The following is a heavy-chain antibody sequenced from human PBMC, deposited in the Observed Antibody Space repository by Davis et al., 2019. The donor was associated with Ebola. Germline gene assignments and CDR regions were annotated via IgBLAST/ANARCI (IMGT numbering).Heavy chain of an antibody. CDR3: AKDIGLLDYYGMDV. CDR1: GFTFDDYA. CDR2: ISWNSGSI. Sequence: SLKISCAASGFTFDDYAMHWVRQAPGKGLEWVSGISWNSGSIGYADSVKGRFTISRDNAKNSLYLQMNSLRAEDTALYYCAKDIGLLDYYGMDVWGKGTTVTVSS. V-gene: IGHV3-9*01. J-gene: IGHJ6*04.